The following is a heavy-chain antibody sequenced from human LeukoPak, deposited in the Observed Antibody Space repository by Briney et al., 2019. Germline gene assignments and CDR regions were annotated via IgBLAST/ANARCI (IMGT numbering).Heavy chain of an antibody. J-gene: IGHJ4*02. V-gene: IGHV1-3*01. CDR2: INAGDGNT. Sequence: ASVNVSCKASGYTFIHYAIHWLRQAPGQGLEWMGWINAGDGNTRYSQSFQDRVTITRDTSASTAYMELSSLRSEDSAVYYCALGAYDYWGQGTLVSVSS. CDR1: GYTFIHYA. D-gene: IGHD1-26*01. CDR3: ALGAYDY.